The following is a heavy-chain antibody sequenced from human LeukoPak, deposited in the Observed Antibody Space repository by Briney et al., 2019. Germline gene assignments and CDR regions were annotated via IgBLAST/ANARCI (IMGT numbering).Heavy chain of an antibody. CDR3: ARDIVGARPFDY. J-gene: IGHJ4*02. V-gene: IGHV3-21*01. CDR1: GFTFSSYS. D-gene: IGHD1-26*01. Sequence: GGSLRLSCAASGFTFSSYSMNWVRQAPGKGLEWVSSISSSSSYIYYADSVKGRFTISRDNAKNSLYLQMNSLRAEDTAVYYCARDIVGARPFDYWGEGTLVTVSS. CDR2: ISSSSSYI.